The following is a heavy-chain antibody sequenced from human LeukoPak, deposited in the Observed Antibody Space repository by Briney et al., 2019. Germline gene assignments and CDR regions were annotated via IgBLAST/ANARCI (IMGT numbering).Heavy chain of an antibody. V-gene: IGHV4-39*07. J-gene: IGHJ6*03. D-gene: IGHD3-9*01. Sequence: PSETLSLTCTVPGGSISSSSYYRGWIRQPPGKGLEWIGSIYYSGSTYNNPSLKSRVTISLDASKNQFSLKLTSATAADTAAYYCARVLRFYDILVGMYYHYMDVWGKGTTVTISS. CDR1: GGSISSSSYY. CDR3: ARVLRFYDILVGMYYHYMDV. CDR2: IYYSGST.